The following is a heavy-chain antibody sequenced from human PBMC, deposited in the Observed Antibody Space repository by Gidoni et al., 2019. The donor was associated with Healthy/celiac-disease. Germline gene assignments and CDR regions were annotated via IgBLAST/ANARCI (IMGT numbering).Heavy chain of an antibody. Sequence: QVQLVESGGGVVQPGRSLRLSCAASGFTFSSYAMHWVRQAPGKGLEWVAVISYDGSNKYYADSVKGRYTISRDNSKNTLYLQMNSLRAEDTAVYYCARGGLIVVVTATYDYWGQGTLVTVSS. J-gene: IGHJ4*02. D-gene: IGHD2-21*02. CDR3: ARGGLIVVVTATYDY. CDR1: GFTFSSYA. CDR2: ISYDGSNK. V-gene: IGHV3-30-3*01.